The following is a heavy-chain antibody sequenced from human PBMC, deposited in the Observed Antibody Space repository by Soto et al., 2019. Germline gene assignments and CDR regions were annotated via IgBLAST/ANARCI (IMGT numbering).Heavy chain of an antibody. CDR1: GYSFTSYW. J-gene: IGHJ6*02. Sequence: GESLKICCKGSGYSFTSYWISWVRQMPGKGLEWMGRIDPSDSYTNYSPSFQGHVTISADKSISTAYLQWSSLKASDTAMYYCARLWRVAVAADPYYYYGMDVWGQGTTVTVSS. CDR3: ARLWRVAVAADPYYYYGMDV. V-gene: IGHV5-10-1*01. CDR2: IDPSDSYT. D-gene: IGHD6-19*01.